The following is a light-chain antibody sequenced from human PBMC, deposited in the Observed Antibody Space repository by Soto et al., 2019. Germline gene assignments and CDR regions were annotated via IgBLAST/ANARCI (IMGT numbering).Light chain of an antibody. Sequence: DIQMTQSPSSLSASLGDSVTIXXRASQGINNWLAWYQQKPGKAPKLXIYTASTLQSGVPSRFSGSGSGTDFTLTISSLQPEDFATYYCQQANSFPITFGQGTRLEIK. J-gene: IGKJ5*01. CDR2: TAS. CDR3: QQANSFPIT. CDR1: QGINNW. V-gene: IGKV1-12*01.